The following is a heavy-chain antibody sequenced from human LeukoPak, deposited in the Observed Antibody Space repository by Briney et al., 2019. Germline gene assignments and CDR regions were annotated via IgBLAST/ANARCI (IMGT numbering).Heavy chain of an antibody. CDR3: AKDGYYGSGPPDY. D-gene: IGHD3-10*01. CDR2: ISGSGGST. J-gene: IGHJ4*02. Sequence: GGSLRLSCAASGFTFSSYAMSWVRPPPGKGLEWVSAISGSGGSTYYADSVKGRFTISRDNSKNTLYLQMNSLRAEDTAVYYCAKDGYYGSGPPDYWGQGTLVTVSS. V-gene: IGHV3-23*01. CDR1: GFTFSSYA.